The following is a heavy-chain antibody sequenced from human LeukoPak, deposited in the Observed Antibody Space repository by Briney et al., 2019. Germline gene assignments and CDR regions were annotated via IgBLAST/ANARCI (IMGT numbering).Heavy chain of an antibody. J-gene: IGHJ4*02. CDR3: QKTAYDILTGYYTYYFDY. CDR2: IYPGDADT. D-gene: IGHD3-9*01. Sequence: GESMKISFKGSGYSFTSYWIGWVRQMPGKGLDWRWIIYPGDADTRYSPSFQGKVTISADKSISTAYLQWISLKASDTAMYYKQKTAYDILTGYYTYYFDYWGQGTLVTVSS. V-gene: IGHV5-51*01. CDR1: GYSFTSYW.